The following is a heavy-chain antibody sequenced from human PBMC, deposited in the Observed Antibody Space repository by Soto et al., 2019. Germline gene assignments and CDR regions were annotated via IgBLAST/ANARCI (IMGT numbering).Heavy chain of an antibody. CDR1: GSPMTSDDFY. Sequence: SETLSLTCTVSGSPMTSDDFYWSWIRQPPGKGLEWIGYIYYNGSTFYNPSLKSRVATSVDTSRKQFSLKLNSVTAADTAVYYCARGRGYYYGRRGYYFDYWGQGALVTVSS. D-gene: IGHD3-22*01. V-gene: IGHV4-30-4*01. CDR2: IYYNGST. J-gene: IGHJ4*02. CDR3: ARGRGYYYGRRGYYFDY.